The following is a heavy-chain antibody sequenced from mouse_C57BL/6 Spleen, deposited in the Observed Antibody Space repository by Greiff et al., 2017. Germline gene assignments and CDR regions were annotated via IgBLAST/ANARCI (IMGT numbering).Heavy chain of an antibody. Sequence: VQLQQPGAELVKPGASVKMSCKASGYTFTSYWITWVKQRPGQGLEWIGDIYPGSGSTNYNEKFKSKATLTVDTSSSPAYMQLSSLTSEDSAVYYCARRYYGSSYRYFDYWGQGTTLTVSS. CDR3: ARRYYGSSYRYFDY. J-gene: IGHJ2*01. V-gene: IGHV1-55*01. CDR1: GYTFTSYW. D-gene: IGHD1-1*01. CDR2: IYPGSGST.